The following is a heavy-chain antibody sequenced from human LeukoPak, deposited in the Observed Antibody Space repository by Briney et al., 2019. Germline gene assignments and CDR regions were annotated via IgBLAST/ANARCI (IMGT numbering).Heavy chain of an antibody. J-gene: IGHJ6*01. D-gene: IGHD3-22*01. CDR2: ISVGSNYI. CDR1: GYTFSSYS. Sequence: GGSLRLSCAASGYTFSSYSINWVRQAPGKGLEWVSSISVGSNYIYYADSVRGRFSISRDDARNSLYLQMDSLRGDDTAVYYWARLRRNSDRSVYYYYY. V-gene: IGHV3-21*01. CDR3: ARLRRNSDRSVYYYYY.